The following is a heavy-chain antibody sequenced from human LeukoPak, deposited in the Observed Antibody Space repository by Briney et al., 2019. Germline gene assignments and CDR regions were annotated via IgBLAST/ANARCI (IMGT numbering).Heavy chain of an antibody. J-gene: IGHJ4*02. CDR1: GGSISSSNW. CDR3: ARDYKDSSGWRIDY. Sequence: SETLSPTCAVSGGSISSSNWWSWVRQPPGKGLEWIGEIYHSGSTNYNPSLKSRVTISVDKSKNQFSLKLSSVTAADTAVYYCARDYKDSSGWRIDYWGQGTLVTVSS. D-gene: IGHD6-19*01. V-gene: IGHV4-4*02. CDR2: IYHSGST.